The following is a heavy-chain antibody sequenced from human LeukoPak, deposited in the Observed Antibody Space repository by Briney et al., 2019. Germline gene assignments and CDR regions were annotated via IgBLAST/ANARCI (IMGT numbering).Heavy chain of an antibody. CDR2: ISTSGSTI. CDR1: GFTFSSYE. Sequence: GGSLRLSCAASGFTFSSYEMNWVRQAPGKGLEWVSYISTSGSTIYYADSVKGRFSISRDNAKNSLYLQMNSLRAEDTAVYYCASSRGSWPDYFDYWGREPWSPSPQ. D-gene: IGHD6-13*01. J-gene: IGHJ4*02. CDR3: ASSRGSWPDYFDY. V-gene: IGHV3-48*03.